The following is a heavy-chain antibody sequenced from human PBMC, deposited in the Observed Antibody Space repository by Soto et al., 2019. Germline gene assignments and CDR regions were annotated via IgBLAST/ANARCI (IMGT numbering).Heavy chain of an antibody. Sequence: QLQLQESGSGLVKPSQTLSLTCAVSGGSISSGGYSWSWIRQPPGKGLEWIGYIYHSGSTYYNPSLKGPFTISVDRAKNQFSLKLSSVTAADTAVYYCARISSGYDYWGQGTLVTVSS. CDR3: ARISSGYDY. J-gene: IGHJ4*02. CDR1: GGSISSGGYS. D-gene: IGHD3-22*01. CDR2: IYHSGST. V-gene: IGHV4-30-2*01.